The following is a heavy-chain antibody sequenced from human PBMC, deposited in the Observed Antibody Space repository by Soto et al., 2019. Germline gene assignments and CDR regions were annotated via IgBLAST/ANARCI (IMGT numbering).Heavy chain of an antibody. V-gene: IGHV1-2*02. Sequence: GASVKVSCKTSGYTFTGYYIHWIRQAPGQGLEWMGWINPNSGDSNYSQEFQGRVTTTSDTSITTAYMQLTRLRSDDTAVYYCARREQWLENFDFWGQGTLVTVSS. J-gene: IGHJ4*02. CDR3: ARREQWLENFDF. CDR1: GYTFTGYY. CDR2: INPNSGDS. D-gene: IGHD6-19*01.